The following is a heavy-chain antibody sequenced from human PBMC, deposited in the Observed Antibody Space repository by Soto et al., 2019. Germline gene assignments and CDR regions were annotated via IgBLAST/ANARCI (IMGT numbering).Heavy chain of an antibody. D-gene: IGHD1-1*01. Sequence: PGEPLQIYWKVSGFSFTSYWISWVRQMPGKGLEWMGRIDPDDSYTDYSPSFQGHVTLTRDTSINTVYMELSSLASGDTAIYFCARRIPDGKFDSWGQGTQVTVSS. CDR3: ARRIPDGKFDS. CDR1: GFSFTSYW. CDR2: IDPDDSYT. V-gene: IGHV5-10-1*01. J-gene: IGHJ4*02.